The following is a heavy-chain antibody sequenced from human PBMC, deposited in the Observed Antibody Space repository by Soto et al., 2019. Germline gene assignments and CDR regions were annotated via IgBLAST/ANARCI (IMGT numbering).Heavy chain of an antibody. V-gene: IGHV4-4*02. CDR3: ARLVYDTRLNYMYFDF. CDR1: GVSLTSGNW. D-gene: IGHD3-10*01. J-gene: IGHJ4*02. CDR2: IFHDGTA. Sequence: SETLSLTCAVSGVSLTSGNWWTWVRQSPQRGLEYIGEIFHDGTANYYPSFERRVAMSVDTSRNQFSLKLTSVTAADTAVYFCARLVYDTRLNYMYFDFWGPGTLVT.